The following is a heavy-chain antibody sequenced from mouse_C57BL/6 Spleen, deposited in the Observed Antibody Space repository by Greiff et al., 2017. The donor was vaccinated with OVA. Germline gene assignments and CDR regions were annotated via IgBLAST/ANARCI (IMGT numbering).Heavy chain of an antibody. Sequence: VQLQQPGAELVKPGASVKLSCKASGYTFTSYWMQWVKQRPGPGLEWIGEIDPSDSYTNYNQKFKGKATLTVDTSSSTAYMQLSSLTSEDSAVYYCARGGYYYGSIGYAMDYWGQGTSVTVSS. J-gene: IGHJ4*01. CDR3: ARGGYYYGSIGYAMDY. CDR1: GYTFTSYW. CDR2: IDPSDSYT. D-gene: IGHD1-1*01. V-gene: IGHV1-50*01.